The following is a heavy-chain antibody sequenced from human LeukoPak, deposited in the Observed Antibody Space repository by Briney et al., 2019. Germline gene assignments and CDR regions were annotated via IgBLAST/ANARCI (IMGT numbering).Heavy chain of an antibody. J-gene: IGHJ3*02. CDR2: ISGSGGST. Sequence: QTGGSLRLSCAASGFTFSSYAMSWVRQAPGKGLEWVSAISGSGGSTYYADSVKGRFTISRDNSKNTLYLQMNSLRAEDTAVYYCANLDYYGSGSYSLDAFDIWGQGTMVTVSS. D-gene: IGHD3-10*01. CDR1: GFTFSSYA. CDR3: ANLDYYGSGSYSLDAFDI. V-gene: IGHV3-23*01.